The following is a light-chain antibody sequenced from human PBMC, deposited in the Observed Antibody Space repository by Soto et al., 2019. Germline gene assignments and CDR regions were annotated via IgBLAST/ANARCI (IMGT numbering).Light chain of an antibody. Sequence: QSALTQPASVSGSPGQSITISCTGTSSDVGSYNLVSWYQQHPGKAPKLMIYEGSRRPSGVSNRFSRSKSGNTASLTISGLQAEDEADYYCCSYAGSSTFEGVVFGGGTKLTVL. J-gene: IGLJ2*01. CDR1: SSDVGSYNL. CDR2: EGS. V-gene: IGLV2-23*03. CDR3: CSYAGSSTFEGVV.